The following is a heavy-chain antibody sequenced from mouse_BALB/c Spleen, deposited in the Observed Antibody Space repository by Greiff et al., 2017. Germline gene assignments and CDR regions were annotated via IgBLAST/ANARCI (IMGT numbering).Heavy chain of an antibody. CDR3: ARGHYYGSSYVDY. CDR1: GYSITSDYA. D-gene: IGHD1-1*01. V-gene: IGHV3-2*02. Sequence: EVQGVESGPGLVKPSQSLSLTCTVTGYSITSDYAWNWIRQFPGNKLEWMGYISYSGSTSYNPSLKSRISITRDTSKNQFFLQLNSVTTEDTATYYCARGHYYGSSYVDYWGQGTTLTVSS. J-gene: IGHJ2*01. CDR2: ISYSGST.